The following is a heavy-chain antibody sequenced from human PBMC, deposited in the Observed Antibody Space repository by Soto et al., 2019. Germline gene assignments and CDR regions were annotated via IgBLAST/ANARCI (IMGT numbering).Heavy chain of an antibody. CDR1: GFTVSSNY. J-gene: IGHJ3*02. D-gene: IGHD2-2*01. CDR3: ARHPGRYEYQLPPSDI. CDR2: IYSGGST. V-gene: IGHV3-66*04. Sequence: GGSLRLSCAASGFTVSSNYMSWVRQAPGKGLEWVSVIYSGGSTYYADSVKGRFTISRDNSKNTLYLQMNSLRAEDTAVYYCARHPGRYEYQLPPSDIWGQGTMVTVSS.